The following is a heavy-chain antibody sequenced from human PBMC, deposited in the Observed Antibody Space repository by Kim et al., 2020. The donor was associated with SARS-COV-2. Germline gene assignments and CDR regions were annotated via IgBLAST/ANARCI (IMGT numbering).Heavy chain of an antibody. D-gene: IGHD6-19*01. CDR2: ISGSGGST. CDR3: EKGRLGGHSSGWDRGPQGSGFDY. CDR1: GFTFSSYA. Sequence: GGSLRLSCAASGFTFSSYAMTWVRQAPGKGLEWVAAISGSGGSTYYADSVKGRFTISRDNSKNTLYLQMNSLRAEETAVYYCEKGRLGGHSSGWDRGPQGSGFDYWGQGTLLTVSS. J-gene: IGHJ4*02. V-gene: IGHV3-23*01.